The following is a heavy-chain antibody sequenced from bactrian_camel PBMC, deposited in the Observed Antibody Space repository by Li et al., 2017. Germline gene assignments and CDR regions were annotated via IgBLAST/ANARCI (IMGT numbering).Heavy chain of an antibody. CDR1: GLAYRRNF. J-gene: IGHJ4*01. CDR2: VSSDGST. CDR3: KTDRGCPSQ. V-gene: IGHV3S53*01. Sequence: VQLVESGGGSVRAGGSLRLSCTSNGLAYRRNFMGWFRQAPGKEREGVAAVSSDGSTSYADSVKGRFTISQNSAKNTVYLLMNSLKPEDTAMYFCKTDRGCPSQGGQGTQVTVS. D-gene: IGHD5*01.